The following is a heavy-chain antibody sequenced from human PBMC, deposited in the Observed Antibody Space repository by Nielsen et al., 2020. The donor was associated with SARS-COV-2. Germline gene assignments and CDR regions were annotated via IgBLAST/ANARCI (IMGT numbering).Heavy chain of an antibody. CDR1: GFTFSSYW. Sequence: GESLKISCAASGFTFSSYWMHWVRQAPGKGLVWVSRINSDGSSTSYADSVKGRFTISRDNAKNTLYLQMNSLRAEDTAVYYCARDRQSQQLGLFDYWGQGTLVTVSS. CDR2: INSDGSST. V-gene: IGHV3-74*01. CDR3: ARDRQSQQLGLFDY. J-gene: IGHJ4*02. D-gene: IGHD6-13*01.